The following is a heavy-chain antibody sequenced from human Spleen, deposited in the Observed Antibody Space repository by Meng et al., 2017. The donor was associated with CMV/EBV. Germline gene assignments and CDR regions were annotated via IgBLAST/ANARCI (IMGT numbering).Heavy chain of an antibody. CDR1: GFTFSSND. CDR2: IGTAGDT. CDR3: ARARSPTHFDY. Sequence: GESLKISCAASGFTFSSNDMHWVRQTTGKGLEWVSAIGTAGDTYYPGFVKGRFTISRENAKNSFYLQMNSLRAGDTAVYYCARARSPTHFDYWGQGALVTVSS. V-gene: IGHV3-13*01. J-gene: IGHJ4*02.